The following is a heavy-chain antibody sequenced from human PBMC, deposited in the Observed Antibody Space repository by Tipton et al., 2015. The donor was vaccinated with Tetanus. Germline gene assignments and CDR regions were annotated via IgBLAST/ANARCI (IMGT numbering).Heavy chain of an antibody. CDR1: GFTLSRFG. CDR3: ASGSSLDY. V-gene: IGHV3-21*01. CDR2: ISSTSSYI. D-gene: IGHD2-15*01. J-gene: IGHJ4*02. Sequence: SLRLSCEVSGFTLSRFGMNWVRQAPGKGLEWISSISSTSSYIYYATSVKGRFTISRDNAKSSLFLQMNSLRAEDTAIYYCASGSSLDYWGPGTLVTVSS.